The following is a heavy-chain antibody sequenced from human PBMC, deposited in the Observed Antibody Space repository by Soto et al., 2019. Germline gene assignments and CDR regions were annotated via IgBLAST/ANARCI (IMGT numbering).Heavy chain of an antibody. CDR3: AIIPPLEMATIMPHLGDYYYGMDV. Sequence: PSETLSLTCTVSGSSISTYYWSWIRQPPGKGLEWIGYIYWNGNTNYNPSLKSRVSISVDTSKNQLSLRLSSVTAADTAVYYCAIIPPLEMATIMPHLGDYYYGMDVWGQGTTVTVSS. CDR2: IYWNGNT. CDR1: GSSISTYY. J-gene: IGHJ6*02. D-gene: IGHD5-12*01. V-gene: IGHV4-59*01.